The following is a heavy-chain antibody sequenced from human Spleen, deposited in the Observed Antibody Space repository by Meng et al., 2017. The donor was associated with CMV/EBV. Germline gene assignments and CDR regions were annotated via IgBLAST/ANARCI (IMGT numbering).Heavy chain of an antibody. D-gene: IGHD3-16*01. V-gene: IGHV1-2*06. CDR2: INPNSGGA. J-gene: IGHJ2*01. CDR3: AREGLVGDLRYFDL. CDR1: AYTFAGYY. Sequence: QQSGAGGEGKKPGASVKVSCKASAYTFAGYYMHWVRQAPGQGLEWMGRINPNSGGANYAQKFQGRVTMTRDTSISTAYMELSRLRSDDTAVYYCAREGLVGDLRYFDLWGRGTLVTVSS.